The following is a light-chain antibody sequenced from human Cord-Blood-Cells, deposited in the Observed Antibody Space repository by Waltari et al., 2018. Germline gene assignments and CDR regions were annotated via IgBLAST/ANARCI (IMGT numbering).Light chain of an antibody. J-gene: IGKJ1*01. CDR2: LGS. Sequence: DIVMTQSPLSLPVTPGEPASISCRSSQSLLHSNGYNYLDWYLQKPGQSPQVLIYLGSNRASVVPDRVSGSGSGTDFTLKISRVEAEDVGVYYCMQALQTWTFGQGTKVEIK. CDR3: MQALQTWT. V-gene: IGKV2-28*01. CDR1: QSLLHSNGYNY.